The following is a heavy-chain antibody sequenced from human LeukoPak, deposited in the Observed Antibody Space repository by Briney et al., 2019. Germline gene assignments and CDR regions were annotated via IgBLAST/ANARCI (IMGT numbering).Heavy chain of an antibody. J-gene: IGHJ4*02. Sequence: PGGSLRLSCAASGFTFSSYSMNWVRQAPGKGLEWVSSISSSSSYIYYVDSVKGRVTISRDNAKNSLYLQMNSLRAEDTAVYYCARDPLTYDSSGYPPFDYWGQGTLVTVSS. CDR3: ARDPLTYDSSGYPPFDY. CDR2: ISSSSSYI. V-gene: IGHV3-21*01. CDR1: GFTFSSYS. D-gene: IGHD3-22*01.